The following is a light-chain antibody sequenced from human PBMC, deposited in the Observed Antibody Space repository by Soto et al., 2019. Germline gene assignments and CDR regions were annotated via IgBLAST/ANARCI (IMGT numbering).Light chain of an antibody. CDR2: DVS. J-gene: IGKJ1*01. V-gene: IGKV3-20*01. CDR1: QTVRNN. CDR3: QQYLWT. Sequence: EIVLTQSPATLSLSPGERATLSCRASQTVRNNLAWYQQRPGQAPRLLIYDVSSRATGIPDRFSGSGSGTDFTLTISRLEPEDFAVYYCQQYLWTFGQGTKVDIK.